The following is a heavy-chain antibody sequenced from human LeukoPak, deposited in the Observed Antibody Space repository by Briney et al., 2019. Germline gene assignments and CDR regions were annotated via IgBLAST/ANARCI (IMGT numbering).Heavy chain of an antibody. Sequence: SVKVSCKASGGTFSSYAISWVRQAPGQGLEWMGRIIPIFGTANYAQKFQGRVTITTDESTSTAYMELSSLRSEDTAVHYCARIQLRDYYDSSGYYYRAFDIWGQGTMVTVSS. J-gene: IGHJ3*02. V-gene: IGHV1-69*05. D-gene: IGHD3-22*01. CDR1: GGTFSSYA. CDR2: IIPIFGTA. CDR3: ARIQLRDYYDSSGYYYRAFDI.